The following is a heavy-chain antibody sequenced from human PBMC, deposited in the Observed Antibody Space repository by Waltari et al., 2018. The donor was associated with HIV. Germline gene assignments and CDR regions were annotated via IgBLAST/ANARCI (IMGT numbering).Heavy chain of an antibody. V-gene: IGHV4-4*07. J-gene: IGHJ4*02. CDR1: GDSISDSY. Sequence: QMQLQESGPGLLKPSGTLSLTCSVSGDSISDSYLSWIRQPAGKEVEWIGRIYSTGAANYNPSLKSRVTMSVDTSKNQFSLTLLSVTAADTAVYYCARGRNSYFDYWGRGNLVTVSS. CDR2: IYSTGAA. CDR3: ARGRNSYFDY.